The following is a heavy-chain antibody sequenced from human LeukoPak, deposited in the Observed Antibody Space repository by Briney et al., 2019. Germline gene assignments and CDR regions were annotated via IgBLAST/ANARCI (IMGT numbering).Heavy chain of an antibody. CDR2: INHSGST. CDR1: GGSFSGYY. D-gene: IGHD5-24*01. V-gene: IGHV4-34*01. Sequence: SETLPLTCAVYGGSFSGYYWSWIRQPPGKGLEWIGEINHSGSTNYNPSLKSRVTISVDTSKNQFSLKLSSVTAADTAVYYCARVEMATIRVRYYYYYMDVWGKGTTVTVSS. J-gene: IGHJ6*03. CDR3: ARVEMATIRVRYYYYYMDV.